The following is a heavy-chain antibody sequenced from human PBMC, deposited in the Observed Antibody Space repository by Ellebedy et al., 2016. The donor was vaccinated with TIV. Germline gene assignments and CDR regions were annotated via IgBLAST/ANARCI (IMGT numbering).Heavy chain of an antibody. Sequence: ASVKVSXXASGYTFTKFAIHWVRQAPGQRLEWMGWINTANGNTKYSQKFQGRVTITRDMSTSTAYMELSSLRSEDTAVYYCAAALYSSSWYAYWGQGTLVTVSS. CDR2: INTANGNT. V-gene: IGHV1-3*04. D-gene: IGHD6-13*01. J-gene: IGHJ4*02. CDR1: GYTFTKFA. CDR3: AAALYSSSWYAY.